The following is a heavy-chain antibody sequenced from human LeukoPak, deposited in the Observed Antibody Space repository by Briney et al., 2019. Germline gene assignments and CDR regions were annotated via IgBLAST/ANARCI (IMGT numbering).Heavy chain of an antibody. Sequence: GGSLRLSCAASGFTFSSYAMHWVRRAPGKGLEWVAVISYDGSNKYYADSVKGRFTISRDNSKNTLYLQMNSLRAEDTAVYYCARDIDSSGWYNLDYWGQGTLVTVSS. CDR2: ISYDGSNK. D-gene: IGHD6-19*01. CDR1: GFTFSSYA. J-gene: IGHJ4*02. CDR3: ARDIDSSGWYNLDY. V-gene: IGHV3-30-3*01.